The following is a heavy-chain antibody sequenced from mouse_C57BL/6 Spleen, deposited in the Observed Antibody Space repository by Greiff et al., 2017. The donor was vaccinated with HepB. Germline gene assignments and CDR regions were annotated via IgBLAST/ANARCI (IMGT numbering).Heavy chain of an antibody. CDR3: ARGTGVAWFAY. D-gene: IGHD4-1*01. CDR1: GYTFTSYW. CDR2: IDPSDSYT. J-gene: IGHJ3*01. V-gene: IGHV1-69*01. Sequence: VQLQQPGAELVMPGASVKLSCKASGYTFTSYWMHWVKQRPGQGLEWIGEIDPSDSYTNYNQKFKGKSTLTVDKSSSTAYMQLSSLTSEDSAVYYCARGTGVAWFAYWGQGTLVTVSA.